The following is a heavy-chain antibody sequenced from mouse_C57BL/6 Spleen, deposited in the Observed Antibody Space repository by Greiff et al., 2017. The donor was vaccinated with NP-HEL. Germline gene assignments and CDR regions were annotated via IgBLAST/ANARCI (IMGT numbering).Heavy chain of an antibody. V-gene: IGHV5-16*01. CDR1: GFTFSDYY. CDR3: TRGYDYDGYFDD. CDR2: INHDGSST. Sequence: EVKLVESEGGLVQPGRSMKLSCTASGFTFSDYYMAWVRQVPEKGLEWVANINHDGSSTYYLDSLKSRFIISRDNAKNILYLQMSSLKSEDTATYYCTRGYDYDGYFDDWGTGTTVTVSS. D-gene: IGHD2-4*01. J-gene: IGHJ1*03.